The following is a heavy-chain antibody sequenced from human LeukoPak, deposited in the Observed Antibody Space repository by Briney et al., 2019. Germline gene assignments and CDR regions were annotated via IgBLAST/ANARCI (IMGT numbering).Heavy chain of an antibody. Sequence: GGSLRLSCADSGFTFSGNWMSWVRQSPGKGLVWVSRINSDGSSTSYADSVKGRFTISRDNAKNTLYLQMNSLRAEDTAVYYCVRDRNALQFLDYWGQGTVVTVSS. CDR2: INSDGSST. CDR1: GFTFSGNW. D-gene: IGHD3-3*01. CDR3: VRDRNALQFLDY. J-gene: IGHJ4*02. V-gene: IGHV3-74*01.